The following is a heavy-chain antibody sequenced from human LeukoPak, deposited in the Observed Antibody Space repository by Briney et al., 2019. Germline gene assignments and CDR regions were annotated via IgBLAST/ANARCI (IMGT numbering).Heavy chain of an antibody. J-gene: IGHJ6*03. CDR1: GFTFDDYA. D-gene: IGHD2-8*01. CDR3: AKDNTRRSTNFYYYYYMDV. CDR2: ISRNSGSI. V-gene: IGHV3-9*01. Sequence: GRSLRLSCAASGFTFDDYAFHWVRQAPGKGLEWVSGISRNSGSIGYADSVKGRFTISRDNAKNSLYLQMNSLRAEDTALYYCAKDNTRRSTNFYYYYYMDVWGKGTTVIVSS.